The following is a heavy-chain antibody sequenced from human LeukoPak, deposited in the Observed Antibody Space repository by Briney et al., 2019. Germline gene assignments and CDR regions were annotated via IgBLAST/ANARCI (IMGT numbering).Heavy chain of an antibody. CDR2: IIPILGIA. J-gene: IGHJ6*02. CDR1: GGTFSSYA. D-gene: IGHD2-2*01. CDR3: ARARSIVVVPAASGISMDV. V-gene: IGHV1-69*04. Sequence: SEKVSCKASGGTFSSYAISWVRQAPGQGLEWMGRIIPILGIANYAQKFQGRVTITADKSTSTAYMELSSLRSEDTAVYYCARARSIVVVPAASGISMDVWGQGTTVTVSS.